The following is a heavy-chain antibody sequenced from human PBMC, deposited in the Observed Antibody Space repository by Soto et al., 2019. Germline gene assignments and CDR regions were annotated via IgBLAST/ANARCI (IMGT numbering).Heavy chain of an antibody. V-gene: IGHV1-18*01. CDR1: GYTFTSYG. CDR2: ISAYNGNT. D-gene: IGHD3-3*01. J-gene: IGHJ3*02. Sequence: ASVKVCCKAFGYTFTSYGISWVGQAPGQGLEWMGWISAYNGNTNYAQKLQGRVTMTTDTSTSTAYMELRSLRSDDTAVYYCAAGSEGYDFWSGYLRLGAFDIWGQGTMVTVSS. CDR3: AAGSEGYDFWSGYLRLGAFDI.